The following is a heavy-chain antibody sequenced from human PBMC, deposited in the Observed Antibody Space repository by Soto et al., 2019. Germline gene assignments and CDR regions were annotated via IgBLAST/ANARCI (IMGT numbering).Heavy chain of an antibody. V-gene: IGHV4-59*01. CDR3: ARDTSDSWIRAFDI. J-gene: IGHJ3*02. Sequence: GSSQISYYWNWIRQPPGKGLEWIGYVHYTGTTNYNPSLKSRVTMSGDTSKRQFSMKLSSVTAADTAMYYCARDTSDSWIRAFDIWGQGIMVTVYS. CDR1: GSSQISYY. D-gene: IGHD6-13*01. CDR2: VHYTGTT.